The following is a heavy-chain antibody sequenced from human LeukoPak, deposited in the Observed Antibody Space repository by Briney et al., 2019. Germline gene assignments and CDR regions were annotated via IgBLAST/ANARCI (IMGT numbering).Heavy chain of an antibody. CDR3: VKDSRGGSYLGPTEY. J-gene: IGHJ4*02. CDR2: IRYDGSDK. CDR1: GFTFTIYG. V-gene: IGHV3-30*02. D-gene: IGHD1-26*01. Sequence: GGSLRLSYVTSGFTFTIYGMHWGRQAPGKGLEWVAFIRYDGSDKYYAESVKGRFTISRDNSKNTLYLQMNSLRAEDTAVYYCVKDSRGGSYLGPTEYWGQGTLVTVSS.